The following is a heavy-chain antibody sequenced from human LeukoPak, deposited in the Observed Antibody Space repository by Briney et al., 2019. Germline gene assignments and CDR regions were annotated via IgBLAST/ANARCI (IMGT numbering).Heavy chain of an antibody. CDR2: INHSGST. Sequence: SETLSLTCAVYGGSFSGYCWSWIRQPPGKGLEWIGEINHSGSTNYNPSLKSRVTISVDTSKNQFSLKLSSVTAADTAVYYCARGKTPTYYDFWSGYFFDYWGQGTLVTVSS. CDR3: ARGKTPTYYDFWSGYFFDY. V-gene: IGHV4-34*01. CDR1: GGSFSGYC. D-gene: IGHD3-3*01. J-gene: IGHJ4*02.